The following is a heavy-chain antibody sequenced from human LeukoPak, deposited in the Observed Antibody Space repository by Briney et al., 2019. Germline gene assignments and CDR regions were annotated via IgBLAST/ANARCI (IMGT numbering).Heavy chain of an antibody. Sequence: PGGSLRLSCAASGFTFSIYSMNWVRQAPGKGLEWVSSIGGTSSSLCYAESVKGRFTISRDNARNSLYLQMSSLRADDTAVYYCAKEAGQDYGALDAFDVWGQGTMVTVSS. CDR3: AKEAGQDYGALDAFDV. CDR1: GFTFSIYS. CDR2: IGGTSSSL. V-gene: IGHV3-21*01. D-gene: IGHD4-17*01. J-gene: IGHJ3*01.